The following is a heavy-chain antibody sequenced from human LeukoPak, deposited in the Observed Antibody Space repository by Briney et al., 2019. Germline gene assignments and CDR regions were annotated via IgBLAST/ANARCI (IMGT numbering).Heavy chain of an antibody. V-gene: IGHV3-30-3*01. CDR3: ARYDARYGMDV. Sequence: PGGSLRLSCAASGFTFSSYAMHWVRQAPGKGLEWVAVISYDGSNKYYADSVKGRFTISRDNPKNTLYLQMNSLRAEDTAVYYCARYDARYGMDVWGQGATVTVSS. CDR2: ISYDGSNK. J-gene: IGHJ6*02. CDR1: GFTFSSYA. D-gene: IGHD1-1*01.